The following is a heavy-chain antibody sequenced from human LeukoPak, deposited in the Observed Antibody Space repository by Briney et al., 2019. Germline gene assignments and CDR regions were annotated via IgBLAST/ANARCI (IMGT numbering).Heavy chain of an antibody. J-gene: IGHJ4*02. CDR3: AKVLRRYYYDSSGYYPRDY. D-gene: IGHD3-22*01. CDR1: GFTFSSYW. Sequence: GGSLRLSCVASGFTFSSYWMHWVRQDPRKGLVWVSRISGDGRNINYADSVRGRFTISRDNSKNTLYLQMNSLRAEDTAVYYCAKVLRRYYYDSSGYYPRDYWGQGTLVTVSS. V-gene: IGHV3-74*01. CDR2: ISGDGRNI.